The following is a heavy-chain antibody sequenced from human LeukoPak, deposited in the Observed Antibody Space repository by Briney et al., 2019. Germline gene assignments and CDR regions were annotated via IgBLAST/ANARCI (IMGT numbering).Heavy chain of an antibody. Sequence: PGGSLRLSGAASGFTFSNYNMIWVRQAPGKGLECISYITSSSSTIHYADSVKGRFTISRDNAKKSLYLQMNSLRADDTAVYYCARVWDGYSGEDYWGQGTLVTVSS. CDR1: GFTFSNYN. D-gene: IGHD5-18*01. CDR3: ARVWDGYSGEDY. CDR2: ITSSSSTI. J-gene: IGHJ4*02. V-gene: IGHV3-48*01.